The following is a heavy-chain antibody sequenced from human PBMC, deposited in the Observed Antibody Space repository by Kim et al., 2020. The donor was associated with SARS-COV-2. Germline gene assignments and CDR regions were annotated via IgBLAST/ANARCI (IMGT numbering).Heavy chain of an antibody. Sequence: SVKGRFTNSRDNSKNALYLQMNSLRAEDTAVYYCAKDNSGHGVAAADRDYWGQGTLVTVSS. CDR3: AKDNSGHGVAAADRDY. J-gene: IGHJ4*02. V-gene: IGHV3-30*02. D-gene: IGHD6-13*01.